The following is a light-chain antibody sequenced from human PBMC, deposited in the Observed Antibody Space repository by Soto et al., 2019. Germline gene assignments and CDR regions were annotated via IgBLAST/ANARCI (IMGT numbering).Light chain of an antibody. J-gene: IGKJ5*01. V-gene: IGKV3-11*01. CDR2: DST. CDR1: QSIHTS. Sequence: VLTQSPATLSLSPGERATLSCRARQSIHTSLAWYQQKSGKPPRLVIYDSTLRANGVPDRFGGSRSGTEFTLTIDSLEPEDFEVYYCQRRNVWPPITFGQGTRMEIK. CDR3: QRRNVWPPIT.